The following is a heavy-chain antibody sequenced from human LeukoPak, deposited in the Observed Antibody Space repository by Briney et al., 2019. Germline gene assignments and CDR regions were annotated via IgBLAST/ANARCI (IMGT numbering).Heavy chain of an antibody. J-gene: IGHJ4*02. CDR2: IRWNSDSI. V-gene: IGHV3-9*01. D-gene: IGHD2-2*01. Sequence: QSGGSLRLSCEASGFTFDDYAMHWVRQAPGKGLEWVSGIRWNSDSIGYADSVRGRFTISRDNARNALYLQMNSLRPEDTALYYCVKDFGQRTAAIAYWGQGTMVTVSS. CDR1: GFTFDDYA. CDR3: VKDFGQRTAAIAY.